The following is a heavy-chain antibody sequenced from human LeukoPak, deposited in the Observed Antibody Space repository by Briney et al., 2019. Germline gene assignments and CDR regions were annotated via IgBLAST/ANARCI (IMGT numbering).Heavy chain of an antibody. D-gene: IGHD3-22*01. V-gene: IGHV3-30*18. CDR3: ANENYYDSSGFPDH. CDR2: ISYDGGNK. CDR1: GFIFSSYG. J-gene: IGHJ4*02. Sequence: PGGSLRLSCAASGFIFSSYGMHWVRQAPGKGLEWVAVISYDGGNKYYADSVKGRFTISRDNSKNTLYLQVNSLRAEDTAVYYCANENYYDSSGFPDHWGQGTLVTVSS.